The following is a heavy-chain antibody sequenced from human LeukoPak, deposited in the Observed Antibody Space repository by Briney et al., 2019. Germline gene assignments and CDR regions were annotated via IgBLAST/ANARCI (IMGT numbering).Heavy chain of an antibody. CDR1: GYTFTSYA. D-gene: IGHD3-3*01. CDR2: INPSGGST. CDR3: ARALRFLEWFSQFDP. J-gene: IGHJ5*02. Sequence: ASVKVSCKASGYTFTSYAMNWVRQAPGQGLEWMGIINPSGGSTSYAQKFQGRVTMTRDTSTSTVYMELSSLRSEDTAVYYCARALRFLEWFSQFDPWGQGTLVTVSS. V-gene: IGHV1-46*01.